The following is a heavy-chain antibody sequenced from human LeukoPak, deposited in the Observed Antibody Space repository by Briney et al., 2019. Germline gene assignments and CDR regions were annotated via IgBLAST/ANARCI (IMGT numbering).Heavy chain of an antibody. CDR1: GGSISSYY. V-gene: IGHV4-39*01. Sequence: SETLSLTCTVSGGSISSYYWGWIRQPPGKGLEWVGSIYYSGSTYYNPSLKRRGTISVDTSKNQFALKLSSVTAADTAVYYCARHGKAAAGTVPFDYWGQGTLVTVSS. CDR3: ARHGKAAAGTVPFDY. CDR2: IYYSGST. D-gene: IGHD6-13*01. J-gene: IGHJ4*02.